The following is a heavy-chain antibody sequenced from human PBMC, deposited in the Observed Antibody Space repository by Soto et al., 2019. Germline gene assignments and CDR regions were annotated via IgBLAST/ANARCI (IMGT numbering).Heavy chain of an antibody. CDR3: AREPLDSGYSLGRFDP. CDR2: IYYSGST. CDR1: GGSVSSGSYY. V-gene: IGHV4-61*01. Sequence: QVQLQESGPGLVTPSETLSLTCTVSGGSVSSGSYYWIWIRQPPGKGLDWLGSIYYSGSTYYNPSLERRVTISVDTSKNQCSLKLSSVTAADTAVYYCAREPLDSGYSLGRFDPWGQGTLVTVSS. D-gene: IGHD5-12*01. J-gene: IGHJ5*02.